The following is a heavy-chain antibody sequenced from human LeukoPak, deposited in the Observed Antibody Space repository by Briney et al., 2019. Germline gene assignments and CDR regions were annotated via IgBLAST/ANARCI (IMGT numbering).Heavy chain of an antibody. Sequence: SETLSLTCTVSGGSISSSSYYWGWIRQPPGKGLEWIGSIYYSGSTYYNPSLKSRVTISVDKSKNQFSLKLTSVTAADTAVYYCARVALYDTSGYNYFDYWGQGTLVTVSS. D-gene: IGHD3-22*01. CDR1: GGSISSSSYY. CDR2: IYYSGST. CDR3: ARVALYDTSGYNYFDY. V-gene: IGHV4-39*07. J-gene: IGHJ4*02.